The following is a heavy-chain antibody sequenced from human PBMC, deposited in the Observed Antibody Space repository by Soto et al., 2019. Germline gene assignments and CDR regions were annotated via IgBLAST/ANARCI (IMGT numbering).Heavy chain of an antibody. CDR1: GFTFSSYA. J-gene: IGHJ3*02. Sequence: EVQLLESGGGLVQPGGSLRLSCAASGFTFSSYAMSWVRQAPGKGLEWVSAISGSGGSTYYADSVKGRFTISRDNSKNTLYLQMNRLRAEDTAVYYCAKPIDIVVVPAALHDAFDIWGQGTMVTVSS. CDR2: ISGSGGST. CDR3: AKPIDIVVVPAALHDAFDI. D-gene: IGHD2-2*01. V-gene: IGHV3-23*01.